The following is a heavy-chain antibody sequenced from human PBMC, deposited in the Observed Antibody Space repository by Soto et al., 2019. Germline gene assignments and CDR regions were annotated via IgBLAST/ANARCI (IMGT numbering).Heavy chain of an antibody. CDR2: IIPIFGTA. V-gene: IGHV1-69*13. CDR3: AREDIAVRRGYYYYGMDV. J-gene: IGHJ6*02. Sequence: SVKVSCKASGGTFSSYAISWVRQAPGQGLEWMGGIIPIFGTANYAQKFQGRVTITADESTSTAYMELSSLRSEDTAVYYCAREDIAVRRGYYYYGMDVWGQGTAVTVSS. CDR1: GGTFSSYA. D-gene: IGHD6-6*01.